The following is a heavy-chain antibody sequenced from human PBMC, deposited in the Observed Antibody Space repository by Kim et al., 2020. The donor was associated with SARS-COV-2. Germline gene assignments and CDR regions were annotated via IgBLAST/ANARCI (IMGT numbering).Heavy chain of an antibody. CDR3: ARLPRGAYCTNGVCRSRPYYYYGMDV. V-gene: IGHV4-34*01. J-gene: IGHJ6*02. CDR1: GGSFSGYY. Sequence: SETLSLTCAVYGGSFSGYYWSWIRQPPGKGLEWIGEINHSGSTNYNPSLKSRVTISVDTSKNQFSLKLSSVTAADTAVYYCARLPRGAYCTNGVCRSRPYYYYGMDVWGQGTTVTVSS. CDR2: INHSGST. D-gene: IGHD2-8*01.